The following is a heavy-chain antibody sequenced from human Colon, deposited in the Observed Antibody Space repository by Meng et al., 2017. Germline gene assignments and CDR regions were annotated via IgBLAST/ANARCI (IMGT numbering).Heavy chain of an antibody. V-gene: IGHV4-34*01. J-gene: IGHJ5*02. CDR2: INHSGST. Sequence: QVQLQQWGAGLLEPAESLSLPCAVYGGSFSGYYWSWIRQPPGKGLEWIGEINHSGSTNYNPSLKSRVTISVDTSKNQFSLKLSSVTAADTAVYYCARIRPRLGGKTFDPWGQGTLVTVSS. CDR1: GGSFSGYY. D-gene: IGHD3-16*01. CDR3: ARIRPRLGGKTFDP.